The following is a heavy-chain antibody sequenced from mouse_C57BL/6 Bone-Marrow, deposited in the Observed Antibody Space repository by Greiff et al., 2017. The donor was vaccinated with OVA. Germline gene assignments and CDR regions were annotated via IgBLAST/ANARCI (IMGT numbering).Heavy chain of an antibody. CDR3: ARSYYYGSSWYFDY. Sequence: VQLQQSGPELVKPGASVKISCKASGYAFSSSWMNWVKQRPGKGLEWIGRIYPGDGDTNYNGKFKGKATLTADKSSSTAYMQLSSLTSEDSAVYFCARSYYYGSSWYFDYWGQGTTLTVSS. D-gene: IGHD1-1*01. V-gene: IGHV1-82*01. CDR2: IYPGDGDT. CDR1: GYAFSSSW. J-gene: IGHJ2*01.